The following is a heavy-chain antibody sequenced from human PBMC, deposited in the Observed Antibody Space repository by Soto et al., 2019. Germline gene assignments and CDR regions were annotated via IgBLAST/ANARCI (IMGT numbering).Heavy chain of an antibody. D-gene: IGHD3-3*01. J-gene: IGHJ5*02. CDR1: XYXXXXXG. Sequence: QVQLVQSGXXXXXXXXXVKVSCXAXXYXXXXXGISWVXXAPXXXXXXMGWXXXYNGNTNYAQKLQGRVTMTTDTSTSTAYMELRSLRSDDTAVYYCARDRGAVDFWSGYYTRGWFDPWGQGTLVTVSS. V-gene: IGHV1-18*04. CDR2: XXXYNGNT. CDR3: ARDRGAVDFWSGYYTRGWFDP.